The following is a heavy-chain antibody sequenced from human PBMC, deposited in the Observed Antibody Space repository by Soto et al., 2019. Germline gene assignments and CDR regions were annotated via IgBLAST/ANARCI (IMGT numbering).Heavy chain of an antibody. CDR3: ARDPGSGSYYGWFDP. Sequence: GGSLRLSCAASGFTFSRYSMNWGRQAPGKGLEWVSYITTSSSPIYYADSVKGRFTISRDNAKNSLYLQMNSLRDEDTAVYYCARDPGSGSYYGWFDPWGQGTLVTVSS. J-gene: IGHJ5*02. D-gene: IGHD1-26*01. CDR1: GFTFSRYS. V-gene: IGHV3-48*02. CDR2: ITTSSSPI.